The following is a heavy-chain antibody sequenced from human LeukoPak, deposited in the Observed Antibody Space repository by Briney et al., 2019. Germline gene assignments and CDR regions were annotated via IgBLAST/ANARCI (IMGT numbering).Heavy chain of an antibody. J-gene: IGHJ4*02. Sequence: GGSLRLSCAASGFTVSSNYMSWVRQAPGKGLEWVSVIYSGGSTYYADSVKGRFTISRDNSKNTLYLQMNSLRAEDTAVYYCARDRGAVAYFDYWGQGILVTVSS. CDR3: ARDRGAVAYFDY. CDR2: IYSGGST. V-gene: IGHV3-53*01. CDR1: GFTVSSNY. D-gene: IGHD6-19*01.